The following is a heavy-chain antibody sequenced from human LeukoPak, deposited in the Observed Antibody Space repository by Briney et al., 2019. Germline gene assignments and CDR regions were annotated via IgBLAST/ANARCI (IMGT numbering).Heavy chain of an antibody. CDR3: ARYCGGDCYGMDV. CDR1: GLTFSSYW. CDR2: IKQDGSEK. V-gene: IGHV3-7*01. J-gene: IGHJ6*02. D-gene: IGHD2-21*01. Sequence: GGSLRLSCAASGLTFSSYWMSWVRQVPGKGLQWVANIKQDGSEKDYVDSVKGRFTISRDNAKNSLYLQMNSLRAEDTAIYYCARYCGGDCYGMDVWGQGTTVIVSS.